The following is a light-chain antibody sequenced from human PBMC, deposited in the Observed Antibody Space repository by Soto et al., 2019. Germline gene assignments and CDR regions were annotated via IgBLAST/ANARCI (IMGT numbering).Light chain of an antibody. CDR2: AVT. V-gene: IGLV2-14*03. Sequence: QSVLTQPASVSGSPGQSITISCTGSDNDVGNYNFVSWYQQPPGKAPKLIMYAVTSRPSGLSDRFSGSKSGNTASLTISGLRIEDEADYYCSSYSSSSTLVFGGGTKLTVL. CDR1: DNDVGNYNF. CDR3: SSYSSSSTLV. J-gene: IGLJ2*01.